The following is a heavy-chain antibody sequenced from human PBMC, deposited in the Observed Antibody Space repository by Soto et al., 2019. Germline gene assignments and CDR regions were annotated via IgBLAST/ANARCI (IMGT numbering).Heavy chain of an antibody. CDR2: IYYSGST. V-gene: IGHV4-59*01. CDR3: AREGVTLNWFDP. Sequence: SETLSLTCTVSGGSISSYYWSWIRQPPGKGLEWIGYIYYSGSTNYNPSLKSRVTISVDTSKNQFSLKLSSVTAADTAVYYCAREGVTLNWFDPWGQGTMVTVYS. J-gene: IGHJ5*02. D-gene: IGHD4-4*01. CDR1: GGSISSYY.